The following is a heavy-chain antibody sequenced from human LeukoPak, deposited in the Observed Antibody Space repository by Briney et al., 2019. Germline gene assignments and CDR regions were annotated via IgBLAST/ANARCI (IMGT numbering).Heavy chain of an antibody. CDR1: GFTFSSYTFSSYW. V-gene: IGHV3-7*01. CDR2: IKGDGSEK. J-gene: IGHJ6*02. Sequence: GGSLRLSCAASGFTFSSYTFSSYWMSWVRQAPGKGLEWVANIKGDGSEKYYVDSVKGRFTISRDNAKNSLYLQMNSLRAEDTAVYYCARDFREIDYYYYGMDVWGQGTTVTVSS. CDR3: ARDFREIDYYYYGMDV. D-gene: IGHD5-24*01.